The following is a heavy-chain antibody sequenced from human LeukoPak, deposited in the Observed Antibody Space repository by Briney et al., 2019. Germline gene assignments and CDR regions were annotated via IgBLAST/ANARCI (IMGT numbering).Heavy chain of an antibody. CDR1: GFTFSSYS. J-gene: IGHJ5*02. CDR2: IWHDGSNK. CDR3: ARECSSTSSAIDP. D-gene: IGHD2-2*01. V-gene: IGHV3-33*01. Sequence: GGSLRLSCAASGFTFSSYSMHWVRQAPGKGLEWVAVIWHDGSNKYYADSVKGRFTISRDNSKNTLYLQMNSLRAEDTAVYYCARECSSTSSAIDPWGQGTLVTVSS.